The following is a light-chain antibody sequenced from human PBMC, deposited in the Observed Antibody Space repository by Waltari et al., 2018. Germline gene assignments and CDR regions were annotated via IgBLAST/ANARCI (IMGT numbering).Light chain of an antibody. CDR3: QTGGHGTWV. V-gene: IGLV4-69*01. CDR2: VNSDGSH. CDR1: SGHSSNV. J-gene: IGLJ3*02. Sequence: QLVLTQSPSASASLGASVKLTCTLSSGHSSNVIAWHQQQPAKGPRYLMKVNSDGSHSKGDKIPARFSGASSGAEHYLTISSLQSEDEADYYCQTGGHGTWVFGGGTKLTVL.